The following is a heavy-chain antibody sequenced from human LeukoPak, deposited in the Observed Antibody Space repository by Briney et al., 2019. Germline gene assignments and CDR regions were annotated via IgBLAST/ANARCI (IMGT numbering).Heavy chain of an antibody. CDR1: GYTFTGYY. Sequence: ASVKVSCKASGYTFTGYYTHWVRQAPGQGLEWMGWINPNSGGTNYAQKFQGRVTMTRDTSISTAYMELSRLRSDDTAVYYCARGSGGYSYDTYWYFDLWGRGTLATVSS. J-gene: IGHJ2*01. CDR3: ARGSGGYSYDTYWYFDL. CDR2: INPNSGGT. D-gene: IGHD5-18*01. V-gene: IGHV1-2*02.